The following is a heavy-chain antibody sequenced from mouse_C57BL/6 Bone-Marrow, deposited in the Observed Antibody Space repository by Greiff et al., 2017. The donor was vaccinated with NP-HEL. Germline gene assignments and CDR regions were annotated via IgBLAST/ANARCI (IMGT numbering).Heavy chain of an antibody. CDR3: ARRRYYYGSSYGLGGFFDY. Sequence: VHVKQSGPELVKPGASVKISCKASGYSFTDYNMNWVKQSNGKSLEWIGVINPNYGTTSYNQKFKGKATLTVDQSSSTAYMQLNSLTSEDSAVYYCARRRYYYGSSYGLGGFFDYWGQGTTLTVSS. CDR1: GYSFTDYN. V-gene: IGHV1-39*01. CDR2: INPNYGTT. D-gene: IGHD1-1*01. J-gene: IGHJ2*01.